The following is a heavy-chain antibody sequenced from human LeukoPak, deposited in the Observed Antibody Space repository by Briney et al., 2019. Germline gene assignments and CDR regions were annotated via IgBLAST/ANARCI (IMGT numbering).Heavy chain of an antibody. J-gene: IGHJ3*02. CDR2: ISWNSGSI. V-gene: IGHV3-9*01. CDR1: GFTFDDYA. CDR3: AKDMGGSDAFDI. Sequence: GRSLRLSCAASGFTFDDYAMHWVRQAPGKGLEWVSGISWNSGSIGYADSVKGRFTISRDNAKNSLYLQMNSLRAEDTALYYWAKDMGGSDAFDIWGQGTMVTVSS. D-gene: IGHD3-16*01.